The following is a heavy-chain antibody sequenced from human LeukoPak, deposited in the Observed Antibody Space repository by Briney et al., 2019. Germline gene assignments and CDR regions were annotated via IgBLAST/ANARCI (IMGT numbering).Heavy chain of an antibody. CDR2: IHSDGSST. V-gene: IGHV3-74*01. CDR1: GFTFSGYW. Sequence: PGGSLRLSCAGSGFTFSGYWMHWVRQAPGRGLVWVSRIHSDGSSTNYADSVKGRFTISRDNAKNTLYLQMNSLRAEDTAVYYCARGGSSWLDYWGQGTLVTVSS. D-gene: IGHD6-13*01. CDR3: ARGGSSWLDY. J-gene: IGHJ4*02.